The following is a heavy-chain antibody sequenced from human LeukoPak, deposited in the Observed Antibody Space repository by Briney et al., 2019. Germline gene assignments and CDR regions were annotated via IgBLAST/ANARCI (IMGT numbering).Heavy chain of an antibody. Sequence: GGSLRLSCAASGFTFSSYSMNWVRQAPGKGLEWVSSITSSSSYIYYADSVKGRFTISRDNARNSLYLQMNSLRAEDTALYYCARDGDTVLTRGYYYYMDVWGKGTTVTVSS. CDR3: ARDGDTVLTRGYYYYMDV. CDR1: GFTFSSYS. V-gene: IGHV3-21*01. D-gene: IGHD4-23*01. CDR2: ITSSSSYI. J-gene: IGHJ6*03.